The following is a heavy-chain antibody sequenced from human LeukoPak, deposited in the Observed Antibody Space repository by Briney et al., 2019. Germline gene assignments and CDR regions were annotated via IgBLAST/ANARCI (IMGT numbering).Heavy chain of an antibody. CDR2: ISSSSSYI. Sequence: KAGGSLRLSCAAAGFAFSTYDMHWARQAPGKGLEWVSSISSSSSYIYYADSVKGRFTISRDNAKNSLYLQMNSLRAEDTAVYYCARDQDEHGDYVGYFQHWGQGTLVTVSS. CDR3: ARDQDEHGDYVGYFQH. J-gene: IGHJ1*01. CDR1: GFAFSTYD. D-gene: IGHD4-17*01. V-gene: IGHV3-21*01.